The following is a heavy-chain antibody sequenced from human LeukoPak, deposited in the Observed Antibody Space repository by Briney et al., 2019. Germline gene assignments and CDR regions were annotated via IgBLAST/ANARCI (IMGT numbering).Heavy chain of an antibody. J-gene: IGHJ3*02. CDR3: ARDPGRHYYDSSGPGDAFDI. Sequence: PSETLSLTCTVSGGSISSSSYYWGWIRQPPGKGLEWIGSIYYSGSTYYNPSLKSRVTISVDTSKNQFSLKLSSVTAADTAVYYCARDPGRHYYDSSGPGDAFDIWGQGTMVTVSS. V-gene: IGHV4-39*07. CDR2: IYYSGST. D-gene: IGHD3-22*01. CDR1: GGSISSSSYY.